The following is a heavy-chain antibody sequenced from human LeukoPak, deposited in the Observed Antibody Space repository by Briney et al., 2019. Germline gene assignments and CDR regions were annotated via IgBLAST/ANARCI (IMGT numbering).Heavy chain of an antibody. CDR3: ARDGGSAWFFRY. Sequence: PGGSLRLSCAASGFTFSDYYMSRIRQAPGKGLEWVSYISSSGNTKYYADSVKGRFTISRDNAKNSLSLQMNSLRAEDTAVYYCARDGGSAWFFRYWGQGTLVTVSS. D-gene: IGHD6-19*01. J-gene: IGHJ4*02. CDR2: ISSSGNTK. V-gene: IGHV3-11*04. CDR1: GFTFSDYY.